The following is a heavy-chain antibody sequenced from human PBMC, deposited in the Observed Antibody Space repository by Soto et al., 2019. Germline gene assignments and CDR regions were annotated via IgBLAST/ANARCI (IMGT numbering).Heavy chain of an antibody. J-gene: IGHJ4*02. CDR1: GGSISSGGYS. D-gene: IGHD3-22*01. CDR2: ISHSGST. V-gene: IGHV4-30-2*01. CDR3: ARDPMI. Sequence: QLQLQEPGSGLVKPSQTLSLTCAVSGGSISSGGYSWSWIRQPPGKGLEWIGYISHSGSTYYNPSLKSRVTISVDRSKTQFSLKLSSVTAADTAVYYCARDPMIWGQGTLVTVSS.